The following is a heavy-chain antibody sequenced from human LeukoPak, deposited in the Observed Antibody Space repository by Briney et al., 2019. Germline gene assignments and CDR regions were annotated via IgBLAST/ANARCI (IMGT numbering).Heavy chain of an antibody. CDR3: AGRQEGHDY. CDR1: GVSIAKTFYY. J-gene: IGHJ4*02. Sequence: SETLSLTCTVSGVSIAKTFYYWSWLRQPAGKGLEWIGRIYTTGGTDYNPSLKSRVTISLDTAKNQFSLKMASVSAADTAVYYCAGRQEGHDYWGQGTLVTVSS. CDR2: IYTTGGT. V-gene: IGHV4-61*02.